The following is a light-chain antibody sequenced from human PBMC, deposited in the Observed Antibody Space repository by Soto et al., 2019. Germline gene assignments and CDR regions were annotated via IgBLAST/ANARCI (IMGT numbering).Light chain of an antibody. CDR2: GAS. CDR1: QSVSTNY. V-gene: IGKV3-20*01. Sequence: VLTQSPGTLSLSPVERATLACMASQSVSTNYLAWYQQKPGQAPRLLIYGASIRATGIPDRFSGSGSGTDFTLTISRLESEDFAVYYCQQYGNLLWTFGQGTKVDIK. CDR3: QQYGNLLWT. J-gene: IGKJ1*01.